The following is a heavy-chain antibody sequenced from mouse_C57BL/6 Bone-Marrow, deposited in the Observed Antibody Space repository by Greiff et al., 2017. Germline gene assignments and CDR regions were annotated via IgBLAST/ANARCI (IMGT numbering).Heavy chain of an antibody. D-gene: IGHD4-1*01. CDR2: IDPEDGDT. V-gene: IGHV14-2*01. J-gene: IGHJ3*01. CDR1: GFAFKDYC. CDR3: AREIRLGRFAY. Sequence: VQLQQSGAELVKPGASVKLSCTASGFAFKDYCMNWVKQRPGQGLEWIGRIDPEDGDTNYDAKFKGKATITADTSSSTAYLQLSSLTSEDTAVYYCAREIRLGRFAYWGQGTLVTVSA.